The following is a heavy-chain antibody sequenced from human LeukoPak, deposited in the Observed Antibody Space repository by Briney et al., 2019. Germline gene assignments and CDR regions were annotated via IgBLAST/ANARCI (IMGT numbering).Heavy chain of an antibody. Sequence: PGGSLRLACTTSGFTFSSYAMSWVRQAPRKGLEWVSGISWNSGYIGYADSVKSRFTISRDNAKNSLYLQMNSLRAEDTALYYCAKGPGIPHGMDVWGQGTTVTVSS. V-gene: IGHV3-9*01. D-gene: IGHD1-14*01. CDR2: ISWNSGYI. CDR1: GFTFSSYA. J-gene: IGHJ6*02. CDR3: AKGPGIPHGMDV.